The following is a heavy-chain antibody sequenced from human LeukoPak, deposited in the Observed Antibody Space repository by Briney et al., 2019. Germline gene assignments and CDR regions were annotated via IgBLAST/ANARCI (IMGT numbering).Heavy chain of an antibody. CDR3: ARPWPSGSGSIFDY. V-gene: IGHV3-23*01. D-gene: IGHD3-10*01. CDR2: IGDRT. CDR1: GFAFNSYA. Sequence: GGSLRLSCAASGFAFNSYAMSWVRQAPGKGLEWVSTIGDRTYYADSVQGRFTISRDNSKNTLYLQINSLGAEDTAVYYCARPWPSGSGSIFDYWGQGTLVTVSS. J-gene: IGHJ4*02.